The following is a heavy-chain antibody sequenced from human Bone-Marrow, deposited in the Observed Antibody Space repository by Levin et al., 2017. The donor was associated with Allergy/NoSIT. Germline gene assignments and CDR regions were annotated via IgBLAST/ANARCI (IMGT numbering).Heavy chain of an antibody. CDR2: ISAYNGNT. CDR1: GYTFTSYG. J-gene: IGHJ6*02. D-gene: IGHD6-6*01. V-gene: IGHV1-18*01. CDR3: ARERISSAPVNYYYYGMDV. Sequence: ASVKVSCKASGYTFTSYGISWVRQAPGQGLEWMGWISAYNGNTNYAQKLQGRVTMTTDTSTSTAYMELRSLRSDDTAVYYCARERISSAPVNYYYYGMDVWGQGTTVTVSS.